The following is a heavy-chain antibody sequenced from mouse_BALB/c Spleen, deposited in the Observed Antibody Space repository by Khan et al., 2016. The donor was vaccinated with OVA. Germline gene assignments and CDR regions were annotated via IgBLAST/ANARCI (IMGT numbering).Heavy chain of an antibody. V-gene: IGHV1-4*01. Sequence: QVQLQQSGAELARPGASVKMSCKASGYTFTTYTMHWVKQRPGQGLEWIGYINPSNGYTNYNQQFKDKSTLTADKSSSTASMQLSSLTSDYSAVYYCAREGAYYRSDGWFSYWGQGTLVTVSA. CDR3: AREGAYYRSDGWFSY. D-gene: IGHD2-14*01. CDR1: GYTFTTYT. J-gene: IGHJ3*01. CDR2: INPSNGYT.